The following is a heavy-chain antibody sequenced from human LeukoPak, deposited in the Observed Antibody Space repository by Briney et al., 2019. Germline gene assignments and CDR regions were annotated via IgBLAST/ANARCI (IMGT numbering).Heavy chain of an antibody. CDR3: ARALLPVRFLGYYGMDV. D-gene: IGHD3-3*01. CDR1: GFTFSSYE. J-gene: IGHJ6*02. CDR2: ISSSGSTI. Sequence: GGSLRLSCAASGFTFSSYEMNWVRQAPGKGLEWVSYISSSGSTIYYADSVKGRFTISRDNGKNSLYLQMNSLRAEDTAVYYCARALLPVRFLGYYGMDVWGQGTTVTVSS. V-gene: IGHV3-48*03.